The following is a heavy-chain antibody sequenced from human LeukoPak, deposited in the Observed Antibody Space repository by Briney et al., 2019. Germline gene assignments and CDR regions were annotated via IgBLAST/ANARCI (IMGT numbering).Heavy chain of an antibody. CDR3: ARQSRYYYDSSGYKDAFDI. CDR2: IYTSGST. D-gene: IGHD3-22*01. V-gene: IGHV4-4*09. J-gene: IGHJ3*02. Sequence: SETLSLTCTVSGGSISSYYWSWIRQPPGKGLEWIGYIYTSGSTNYNPSLKSRVTISVDTSKNQLSLKLSSVTAADTAVYYCARQSRYYYDSSGYKDAFDIWGQGTMVTVSS. CDR1: GGSISSYY.